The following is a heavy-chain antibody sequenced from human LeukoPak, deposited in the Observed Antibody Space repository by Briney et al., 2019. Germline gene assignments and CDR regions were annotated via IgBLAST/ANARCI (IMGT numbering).Heavy chain of an antibody. CDR3: TRSSDSGRTLLATYYFDY. V-gene: IGHV3-73*01. D-gene: IGHD1-26*01. CDR1: GFTFSGSA. J-gene: IGHJ4*02. Sequence: GGSLRLSCAASGFTFSGSAMHWVRQASGKGLEWVGRIRSKANSYATAYAASVKGRFTISRDDSKNTAYLQMNSLKTEDTAVYYCTRSSDSGRTLLATYYFDYWGQGTLVTVSS. CDR2: IRSKANSYAT.